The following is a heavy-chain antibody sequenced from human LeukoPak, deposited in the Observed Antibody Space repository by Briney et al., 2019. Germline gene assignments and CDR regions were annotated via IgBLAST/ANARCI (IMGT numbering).Heavy chain of an antibody. CDR2: MNLNSGNT. V-gene: IGHV1-8*01. D-gene: IGHD1-14*01. CDR1: VYTFASYD. Sequence: ASVKLSCTASVYTFASYDINWMRQATAPGLEGMGWMNLNSGNTGSAQKFQGRATMTRNTPITTAYMELSSLRSEDTAVYSCAREKPKYCIDVWGQGTTVTVSS. CDR3: AREKPKYCIDV. J-gene: IGHJ6*02.